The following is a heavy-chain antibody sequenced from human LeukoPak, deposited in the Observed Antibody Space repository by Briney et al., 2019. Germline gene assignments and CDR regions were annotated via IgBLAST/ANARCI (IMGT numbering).Heavy chain of an antibody. Sequence: PSETLSLTCTVSGGSISSYYWSWIRQPPGKGLEWIGYIYCSGSTNYNPSLKSRVTISVDTSKNQFSLKLSSATAADTAVYYCARAGRGGQQLAPPLVYYYYGMDVWGQGTTVTVSS. CDR1: GGSISSYY. CDR3: ARAGRGGQQLAPPLVYYYYGMDV. J-gene: IGHJ6*02. V-gene: IGHV4-59*01. D-gene: IGHD6-13*01. CDR2: IYCSGST.